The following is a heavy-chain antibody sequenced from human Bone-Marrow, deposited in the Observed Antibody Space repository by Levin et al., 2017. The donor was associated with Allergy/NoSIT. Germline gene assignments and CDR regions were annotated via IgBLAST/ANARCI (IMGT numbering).Heavy chain of an antibody. J-gene: IGHJ4*02. CDR1: GGSFSGYY. Sequence: RTSETLSLTCAVYGGSFSGYYWSWIRQPPGKGLEWIGEINHSGSTNYNPSLKSRVTISVDTSKNQFSLKLSSVTAADTAVYYCARAPGLRAFPYYFDYWGQGTLVTVSS. V-gene: IGHV4-34*01. CDR3: ARAPGLRAFPYYFDY. CDR2: INHSGST. D-gene: IGHD1-26*01.